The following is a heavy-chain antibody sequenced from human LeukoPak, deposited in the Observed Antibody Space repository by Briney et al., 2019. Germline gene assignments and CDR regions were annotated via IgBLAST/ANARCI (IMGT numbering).Heavy chain of an antibody. J-gene: IGHJ4*02. D-gene: IGHD6-13*01. CDR2: ISDSGSNT. CDR1: GFMFSTYA. Sequence: GGSLRLSCAASGFMFSTYAMSWVRQAPGKGLEWVSGISDSGSNTYYADSVKGRFTISRDNSKNTLYLQMNSLRAEDTAVYYCATHEQQLKXXXFDYWGQGTLVTVS. V-gene: IGHV3-23*01. CDR3: ATHEQQLKXXXFDY.